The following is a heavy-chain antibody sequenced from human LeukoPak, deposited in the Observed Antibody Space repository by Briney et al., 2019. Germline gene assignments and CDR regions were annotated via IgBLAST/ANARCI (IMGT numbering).Heavy chain of an antibody. CDR1: GFTFSSYA. CDR3: AKARIADMYYFDY. CDR2: ITSAGNT. Sequence: PGGSLRLSCAASGFTFSSYAMNWVRQAPGKGLEWVSAITSAGNTYYADSVKGRFTISRDNSKNTLYLQMNSLRAEDTALYYCAKARIADMYYFDYWGQGTLVTVSS. D-gene: IGHD6-13*01. J-gene: IGHJ4*02. V-gene: IGHV3-23*01.